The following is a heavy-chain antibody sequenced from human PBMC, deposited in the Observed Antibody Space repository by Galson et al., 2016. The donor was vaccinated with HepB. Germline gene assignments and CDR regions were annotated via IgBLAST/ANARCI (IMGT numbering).Heavy chain of an antibody. Sequence: SLRLSCAASGFTFRDSTMTWVRQAPGKGLEWVSTITGSGFSSYYADTVKGRFTISRDNSKNNVYLQMNSLSADDTAVYSCAKDGGTWGYYYGDWNLNLWGRGTLVTVSS. CDR3: AKDGGTWGYYYGDWNLNL. CDR2: ITGSGFSS. D-gene: IGHD3-22*01. CDR1: GFTFRDST. J-gene: IGHJ2*01. V-gene: IGHV3-23*01.